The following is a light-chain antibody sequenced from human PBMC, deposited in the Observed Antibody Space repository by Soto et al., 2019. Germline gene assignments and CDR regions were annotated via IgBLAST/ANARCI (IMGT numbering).Light chain of an antibody. Sequence: DIQMTQSPSSLSASVGDRVTITCQASQNINNYLNWYQQKPGKAPKFLIYDASNLESGVPSRFSGSGSGTEFTLTISSLQPDDFATYYCQQYSSYWTFGQGTKGDIK. V-gene: IGKV1-5*01. J-gene: IGKJ1*01. CDR2: DAS. CDR3: QQYSSYWT. CDR1: QNINNY.